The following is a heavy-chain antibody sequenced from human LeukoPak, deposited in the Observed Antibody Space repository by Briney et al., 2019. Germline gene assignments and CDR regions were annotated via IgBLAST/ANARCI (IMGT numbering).Heavy chain of an antibody. CDR2: IIPIFGTA. D-gene: IGHD5-24*01. CDR3: ARGDGYNPVDY. J-gene: IGHJ4*02. V-gene: IGHV1-69*05. CDR1: GGTFSSYA. Sequence: GASVKVSCKAFGGTFSSYAISWVRQAPGQGLEWMGGIIPIFGTANYAQKFQGRVTITTDESTSTAYMELSSLRSEDTAVYYCARGDGYNPVDYWGQGTLVTVSS.